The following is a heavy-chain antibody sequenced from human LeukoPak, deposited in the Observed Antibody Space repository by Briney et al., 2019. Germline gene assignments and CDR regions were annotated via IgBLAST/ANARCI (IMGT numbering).Heavy chain of an antibody. CDR3: ASAIVGDFWSGYY. D-gene: IGHD3-3*01. J-gene: IGHJ4*02. Sequence: ASVKVSCKXSGYTFTSYDINWVRQATGQGLEWMGWMNPNSGNTGYSQKFQGRATITRNTSISTAYMELSSLRSEDTAVYYCASAIVGDFWSGYYWGQGTLVTVSS. CDR1: GYTFTSYD. V-gene: IGHV1-8*03. CDR2: MNPNSGNT.